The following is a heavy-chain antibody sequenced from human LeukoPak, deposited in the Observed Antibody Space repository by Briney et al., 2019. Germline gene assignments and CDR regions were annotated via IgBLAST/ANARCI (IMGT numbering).Heavy chain of an antibody. CDR1: GFTFSSYW. D-gene: IGHD5-18*01. Sequence: GGSLRLSCAASGFTFSSYWMHWVRQAPGKGLVWVSRINSDGSSTSYADSVKGRFTISRDNSKNALYLQMSTLRADDTAVYYCAKERRGSNYGVIDYWGQGTLVTVSS. J-gene: IGHJ4*02. CDR3: AKERRGSNYGVIDY. CDR2: INSDGSST. V-gene: IGHV3-74*01.